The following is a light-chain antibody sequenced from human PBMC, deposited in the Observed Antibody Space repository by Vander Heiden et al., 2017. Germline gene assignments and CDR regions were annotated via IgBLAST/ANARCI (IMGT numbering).Light chain of an antibody. Sequence: SSELTQDPAVSVALGQTVRITCQGDSLRRYYASWYRQKPGQAPVLVIYGKSSRPPGIPDRFSGSSSGNTASLTIAGAQAEDEADYYCNSRDNSGNHWVFGGGTKLTVL. CDR3: NSRDNSGNHWV. V-gene: IGLV3-19*01. J-gene: IGLJ3*02. CDR2: GKS. CDR1: SLRRYY.